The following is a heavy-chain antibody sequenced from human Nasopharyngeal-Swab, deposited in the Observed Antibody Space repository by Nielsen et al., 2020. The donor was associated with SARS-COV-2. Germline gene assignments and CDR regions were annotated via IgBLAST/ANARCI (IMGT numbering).Heavy chain of an antibody. V-gene: IGHV3-15*01. CDR1: GFTFSNAR. CDR2: IKSKTDGGTS. Sequence: GGSLRLSCAASGFTFSNARMSWVRQAPGKGLEWVGRIKSKTDGGTSDYAAPVKGRFTISRDDSKNTLYLQMNSLRTEDTAVYYCTTSSSGWFEVDYWGQGTLVTVSS. D-gene: IGHD6-19*01. J-gene: IGHJ4*02. CDR3: TTSSSGWFEVDY.